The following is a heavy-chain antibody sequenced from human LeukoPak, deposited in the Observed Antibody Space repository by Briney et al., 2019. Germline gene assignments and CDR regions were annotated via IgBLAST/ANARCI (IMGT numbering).Heavy chain of an antibody. J-gene: IGHJ4*02. CDR3: ARAPPYYASSGYYFDY. D-gene: IGHD3-22*01. V-gene: IGHV1-69*01. CDR1: VGTFSSYA. CDR2: IIPIFGTA. Sequence: GASVKVSCEASVGTFSSYAISWVRQAPVQGVEWMGGIIPIFGTANYAQKFQGRVTITADESTSTAYMELSSLRSEDTAVYYCARAPPYYASSGYYFDYWGQGTLVTVSS.